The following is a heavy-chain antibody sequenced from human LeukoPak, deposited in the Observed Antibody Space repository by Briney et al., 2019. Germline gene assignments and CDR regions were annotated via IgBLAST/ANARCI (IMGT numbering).Heavy chain of an antibody. J-gene: IGHJ3*02. D-gene: IGHD3-10*01. CDR2: ISYDGSNK. Sequence: GGSLRLSCAASGFTFSSYAMHWVRQAPGKGLEWVAVISYDGSNKYYADSVKGRFTISRDNSKNTLYLQMNSLRAEDTAVYYCATREADYYGSGNADAFDIWGQGTMATVSS. CDR1: GFTFSSYA. CDR3: ATREADYYGSGNADAFDI. V-gene: IGHV3-30*14.